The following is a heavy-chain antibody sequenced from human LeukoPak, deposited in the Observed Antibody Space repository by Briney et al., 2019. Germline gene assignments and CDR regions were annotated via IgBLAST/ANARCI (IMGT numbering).Heavy chain of an antibody. D-gene: IGHD4-17*01. V-gene: IGHV4-4*07. CDR2: IYTSGST. J-gene: IGHJ3*02. Sequence: SETLSLTCTVSGGSISSYYWSWIRQPAGKGLEWIGRIYTSGSTNYNPSRKSRVTMSVDTSKNQFSLKLSSVTAADTAVYYCARDPDGYYYGDYFYAFDIWGQGAMVTVSS. CDR1: GGSISSYY. CDR3: ARDPDGYYYGDYFYAFDI.